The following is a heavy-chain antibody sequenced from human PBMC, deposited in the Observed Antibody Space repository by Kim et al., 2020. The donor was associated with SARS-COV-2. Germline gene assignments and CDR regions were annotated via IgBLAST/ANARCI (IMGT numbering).Heavy chain of an antibody. CDR1: GFTFNTFA. Sequence: GGSLRLSCVASGFTFNTFAVNWVRQAPGKGLEWVSDISGSGADTSYADSVKGRFTISRDNSKNTLYLQMNSLRPEDTATHYCAKGVDWLSPKHLPFYGMDVWGQGTTVTVSS. CDR2: ISGSGADT. D-gene: IGHD3-9*01. CDR3: AKGVDWLSPKHLPFYGMDV. V-gene: IGHV3-23*01. J-gene: IGHJ6*02.